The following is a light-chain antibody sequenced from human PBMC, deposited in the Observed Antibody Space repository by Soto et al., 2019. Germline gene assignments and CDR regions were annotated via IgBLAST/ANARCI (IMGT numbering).Light chain of an antibody. Sequence: DIVMTQSPLSLPVTPGEPASISCRSSQSLLHRNGYHYLDWYLQKPGQSPQLLIYLGSTRASGVPDRFSVSGSGTDFTLKISRVEAADVGIYYCMQVLQNPLPFGGGTKV. J-gene: IGKJ4*01. CDR2: LGS. CDR1: QSLLHRNGYHY. V-gene: IGKV2-28*01. CDR3: MQVLQNPLP.